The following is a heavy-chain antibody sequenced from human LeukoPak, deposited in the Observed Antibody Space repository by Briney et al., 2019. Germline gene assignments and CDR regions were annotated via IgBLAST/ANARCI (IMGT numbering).Heavy chain of an antibody. D-gene: IGHD1-26*01. CDR2: INAASGDT. V-gene: IGHV1-3*01. CDR3: ARDRGGTGDFDY. CDR1: GYTFTSYA. Sequence: ASVKVSCKPSGYTFTSYAIHWVRQAPGQRLEWMGWINAASGDTKYSQKFQARVTITRDTSANTAYMGLTSLKSEDTAVYYCARDRGGTGDFDYWGQGTLVTVSS. J-gene: IGHJ4*02.